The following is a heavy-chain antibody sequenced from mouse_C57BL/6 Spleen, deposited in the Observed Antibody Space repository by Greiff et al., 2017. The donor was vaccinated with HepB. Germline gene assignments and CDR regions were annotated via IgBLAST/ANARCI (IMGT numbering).Heavy chain of an antibody. V-gene: IGHV1-55*01. Sequence: QVQLQQPGAELVKPGASVKMSCKASGYTFTSYWITWVKQRPGQGLEWIGDIYPGSGSTNYNEKFKSKATLTVDTSSSTAYMQLSSLTSEDSAVYYCAREGGYYGSRFWYFDVWGTGTTVTVSS. CDR1: GYTFTSYW. J-gene: IGHJ1*03. D-gene: IGHD1-1*01. CDR3: AREGGYYGSRFWYFDV. CDR2: IYPGSGST.